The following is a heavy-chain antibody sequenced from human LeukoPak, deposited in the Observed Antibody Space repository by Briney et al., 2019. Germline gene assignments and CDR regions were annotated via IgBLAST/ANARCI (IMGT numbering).Heavy chain of an antibody. Sequence: SETLSLTCTVSGGSISSSSYYWGWIRQPPGKGLEWIGSIYYSGSTYYNPSLKSQVTISVDTSKNQFSLKLSSVTAADTAVYYCARLVAIGASNHDYWGQGTLVTVSS. CDR1: GGSISSSSYY. V-gene: IGHV4-39*01. D-gene: IGHD1-14*01. CDR3: ARLVAIGASNHDY. J-gene: IGHJ4*02. CDR2: IYYSGST.